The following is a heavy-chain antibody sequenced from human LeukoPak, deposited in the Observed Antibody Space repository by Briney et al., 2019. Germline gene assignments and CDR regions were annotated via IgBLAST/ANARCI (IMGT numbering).Heavy chain of an antibody. CDR3: ARGGGLRWLYYYMDV. D-gene: IGHD3-16*01. J-gene: IGHJ6*03. V-gene: IGHV4-38-2*02. Sequence: SETLSLTCTVSASSISSGYFWGWIRQPPGEGLEWIGSIYHNGDTYYTPSLKSRVSVSVDTSKNQFSLKLSSVTAADTAVYFCARGGGLRWLYYYMDVWGRGTTVTVSS. CDR1: ASSISSGYF. CDR2: IYHNGDT.